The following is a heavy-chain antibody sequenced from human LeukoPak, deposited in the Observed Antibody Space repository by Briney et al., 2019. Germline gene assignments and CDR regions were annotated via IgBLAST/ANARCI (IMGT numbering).Heavy chain of an antibody. J-gene: IGHJ5*02. CDR1: GFTFDDYA. V-gene: IGHV3-9*01. CDR2: ISWNSGSI. Sequence: PGGSLRLSCAASGFTFDDYAMHWVRQAPGKGVEWVSGISWNSGSIGYAVSVKGRFTTSRDNAKNSLYLQMNSLRAEDTALYYCAKDRDYGSGWRWFDPWGQGTLVTVSS. CDR3: AKDRDYGSGWRWFDP. D-gene: IGHD3-10*01.